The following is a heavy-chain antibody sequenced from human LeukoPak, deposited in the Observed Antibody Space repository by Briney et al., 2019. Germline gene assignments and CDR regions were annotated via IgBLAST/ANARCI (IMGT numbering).Heavy chain of an antibody. CDR3: ATPLDYYDRSGYHQGGD. Sequence: GGSLRLSCVVSGFTFSSYAMHWVRQAPGRGLEWVAVISYDGSNKYYIDSVKGRFTISRDNSKNTLYLQMNSLRAEDTAVYYCATPLDYYDRSGYHQGGDWGQGTLVTVSS. CDR2: ISYDGSNK. CDR1: GFTFSSYA. V-gene: IGHV3-30-3*01. D-gene: IGHD3-22*01. J-gene: IGHJ4*02.